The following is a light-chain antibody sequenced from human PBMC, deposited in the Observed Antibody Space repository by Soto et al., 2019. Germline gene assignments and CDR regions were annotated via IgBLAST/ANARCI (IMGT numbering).Light chain of an antibody. Sequence: DIQMTQSPSTLSASVGDRVTITCRASQSISGWLAWYQQKPGKAPKLLMYDASSLQSGVQSRFSGSGSGTEFTLTISSLQPDDFATYYCQQYNSYLVTFGGGTKVDIK. CDR2: DAS. V-gene: IGKV1-5*01. J-gene: IGKJ4*01. CDR3: QQYNSYLVT. CDR1: QSISGW.